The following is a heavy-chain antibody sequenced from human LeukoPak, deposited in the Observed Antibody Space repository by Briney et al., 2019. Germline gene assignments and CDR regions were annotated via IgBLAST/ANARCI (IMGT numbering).Heavy chain of an antibody. V-gene: IGHV4-59*01. CDR2: IYYSGST. J-gene: IGHJ6*02. CDR1: GGSISSYY. Sequence: SETLSLTCTVSGGSISSYYRSWIRQPPGKGLEWIGYIYYSGSTNYNPSLKSRVTISVDTSKNQFSLKLSSVTAADTAVYYCARDRLYSSGLYYYYGMDVWGQGTTVTVSS. D-gene: IGHD6-19*01. CDR3: ARDRLYSSGLYYYYGMDV.